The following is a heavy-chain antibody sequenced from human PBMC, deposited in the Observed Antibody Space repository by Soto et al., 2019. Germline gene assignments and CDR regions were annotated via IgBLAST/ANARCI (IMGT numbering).Heavy chain of an antibody. V-gene: IGHV4-34*01. J-gene: IGHJ6*02. CDR1: GGSFSGYY. CDR3: ARGRGSSWYYYYYGMDV. Sequence: SETLSLTSAVYGGSFSGYYWSWIRQPPGKGLEWIGEINHSGSTNYNPSLKSRVAISVDTSKNQFSLKLSSVTAADTAVYYCARGRGSSWYYYYYGMDVWGQGTTVTVSS. D-gene: IGHD6-13*01. CDR2: INHSGST.